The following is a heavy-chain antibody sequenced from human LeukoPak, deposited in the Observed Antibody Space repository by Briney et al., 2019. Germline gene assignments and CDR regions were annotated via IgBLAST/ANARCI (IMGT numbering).Heavy chain of an antibody. CDR2: IYSGGST. Sequence: TGGSLRLSCAASGFTVSSNYMSWVRQAPGKGLEWVSVIYSGGSTYYADSVKGRFTISRHNSKNTLYLQMNSLRAEDTAAYYCARDRISSSRLVRYYGMDVWGQGTTVTVSS. CDR3: ARDRISSSRLVRYYGMDV. D-gene: IGHD6-6*01. J-gene: IGHJ6*02. V-gene: IGHV3-53*04. CDR1: GFTVSSNY.